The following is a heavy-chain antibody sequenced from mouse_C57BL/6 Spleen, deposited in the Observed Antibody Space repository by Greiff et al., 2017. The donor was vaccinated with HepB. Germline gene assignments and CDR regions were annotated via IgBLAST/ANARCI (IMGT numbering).Heavy chain of an antibody. D-gene: IGHD1-1*01. J-gene: IGHJ3*01. V-gene: IGHV1-18*01. CDR2: INPNNGGT. CDR1: GYTFTDYN. Sequence: EVQLQQSGPELVKPGASVKIPCKASGYTFTDYNMDWVKQSHGKSLEWIGDINPNNGGTIYNQKFKGKATLTVDKSSSTAYMELRSLTSEDTAVYYCARGSYYGSRESPFAYWGQGTLVTVSA. CDR3: ARGSYYGSRESPFAY.